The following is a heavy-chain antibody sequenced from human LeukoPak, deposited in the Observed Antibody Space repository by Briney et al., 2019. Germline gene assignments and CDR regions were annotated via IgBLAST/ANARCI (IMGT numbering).Heavy chain of an antibody. D-gene: IGHD3-9*01. CDR1: GGSISSYY. V-gene: IGHV4-4*07. J-gene: IGHJ4*02. Sequence: PSETLSLTCTVSGGSISSYYWSWIRQPAGKGLEWIGRIYTSGSTNYNPSLKSRVTMSVDTSKNQFSLKLSSVTAADTAVYYCARPDSLPHYAILTGYYPLYSFDYWGQGTLAPVSS. CDR2: IYTSGST. CDR3: ARPDSLPHYAILTGYYPLYSFDY.